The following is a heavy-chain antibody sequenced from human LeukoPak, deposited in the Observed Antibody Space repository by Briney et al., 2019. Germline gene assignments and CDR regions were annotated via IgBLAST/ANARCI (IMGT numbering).Heavy chain of an antibody. Sequence: SETLSLTCTVSGYSISSGYYWGWIRQPPGKGLEWIGSIYHSGSTYYSPSLKSRVTISVDTSKNQFSLKLSSVTAADTAVYYCARTGRSGSYWGVFDYWGQGTLVTVSS. J-gene: IGHJ4*02. CDR2: IYHSGST. V-gene: IGHV4-38-2*02. CDR1: GYSISSGYY. CDR3: ARTGRSGSYWGVFDY. D-gene: IGHD1-26*01.